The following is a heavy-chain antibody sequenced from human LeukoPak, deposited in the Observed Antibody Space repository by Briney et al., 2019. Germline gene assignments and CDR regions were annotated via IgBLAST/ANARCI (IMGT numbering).Heavy chain of an antibody. D-gene: IGHD4-23*01. CDR2: INHSGST. CDR1: GGSFSGYY. Sequence: SETLSLTCAGYGGSFSGYYWSWIRQPPGKGLEWIGEINHSGSTNYNPSLKSRVTISVDTSKNQFSLKLSSVTAADTAVYYCARDRLRWPLDYWGQGTLVTVSS. CDR3: ARDRLRWPLDY. V-gene: IGHV4-34*01. J-gene: IGHJ4*02.